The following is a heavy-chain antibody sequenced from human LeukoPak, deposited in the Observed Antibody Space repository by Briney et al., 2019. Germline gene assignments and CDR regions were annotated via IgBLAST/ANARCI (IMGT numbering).Heavy chain of an antibody. CDR1: GGTFSSYA. CDR3: ARDRQYCSGGSCYFKDFDY. V-gene: IGHV1-69*05. J-gene: IGHJ4*02. Sequence: GASVKVSCKASGGTFSSYAISWVRQALGQGLEWMGGIIPIFGTANYAQKFQGRVTITTDGSTSTAYMELSSLRSEDTAVYYCARDRQYCSGGSCYFKDFDYWGQGTLVTVSS. D-gene: IGHD2-15*01. CDR2: IIPIFGTA.